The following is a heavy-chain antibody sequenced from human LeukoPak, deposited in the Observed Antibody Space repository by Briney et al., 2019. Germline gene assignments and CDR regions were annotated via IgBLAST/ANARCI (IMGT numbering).Heavy chain of an antibody. Sequence: SETLSLTCTVSGGSISSYYWSWIRQPPGKGLEWIGYIYYSGSTNYNPSLKSRVTISVDTSKNQFSLKLSPVTAADTAVYYCARASDFTAMVYDYWGQGTLGTVSS. D-gene: IGHD5-18*01. CDR1: GGSISSYY. J-gene: IGHJ4*02. CDR3: ARASDFTAMVYDY. CDR2: IYYSGST. V-gene: IGHV4-59*01.